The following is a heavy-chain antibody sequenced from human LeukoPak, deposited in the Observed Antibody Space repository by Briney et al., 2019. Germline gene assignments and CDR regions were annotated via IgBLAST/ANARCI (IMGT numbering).Heavy chain of an antibody. CDR2: IYYSGST. V-gene: IGHV4-39*01. Sequence: NPSETLSLTCTDSGGSISSSSYYWGWIRQPPGKGLEWIGSIYYSGSTYYNPSLKSRVTISVDTSKNQFSLKLSSVTAADTAVYYCARRRTVTEGGSYYYYYYMDVWGKGTTVTVSS. CDR3: ARRRTVTEGGSYYYYYYMDV. J-gene: IGHJ6*03. D-gene: IGHD4-17*01. CDR1: GGSISSSSYY.